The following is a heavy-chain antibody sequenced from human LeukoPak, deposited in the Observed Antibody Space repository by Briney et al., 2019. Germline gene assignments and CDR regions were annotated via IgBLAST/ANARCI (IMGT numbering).Heavy chain of an antibody. J-gene: IGHJ4*02. D-gene: IGHD2/OR15-2a*01. CDR1: GGSISSYY. V-gene: IGHV3-23*01. Sequence: PSETLSLTCTVSGGSISSYYWSWVRQAPGKGLEWVSAISGSGGSTYYADSVKGRFTISRDNSKNTLYLQMNSLRAEDTAVYYCAKGYDFPGTYFDYWGQGTLVTVSS. CDR3: AKGYDFPGTYFDY. CDR2: ISGSGGST.